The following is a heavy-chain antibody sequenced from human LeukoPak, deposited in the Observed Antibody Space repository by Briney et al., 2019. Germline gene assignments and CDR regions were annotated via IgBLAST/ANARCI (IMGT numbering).Heavy chain of an antibody. D-gene: IGHD1-26*01. J-gene: IGHJ3*02. CDR3: AKSGEWELRSAFDI. CDR1: GFTFSSYE. V-gene: IGHV3-48*03. CDR2: ISSSGSTI. Sequence: GGSLRLSCAASGFTFSSYEMNWVRQAPGKGLEWVSYISSSGSTIYYADSVKGRFTISRDNSKNTLYLQMNSLRAEDTAVYYCAKSGEWELRSAFDIWGQGTMVTVSS.